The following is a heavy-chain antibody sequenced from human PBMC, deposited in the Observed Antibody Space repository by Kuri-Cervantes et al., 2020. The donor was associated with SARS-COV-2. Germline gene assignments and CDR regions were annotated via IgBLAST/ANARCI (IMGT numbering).Heavy chain of an antibody. V-gene: IGHV4-59*05. CDR1: GGSISSYY. D-gene: IGHD3-3*01. Sequence: GSLRLSCTVSGGSISSYYWSWIRQPPGKGLEWIGSIYYSGSTYYNPSLKSRVTISVDTSKNQFSLKLSSVTAADTAVYYCARVGITIFGVGPPMGYWGQGTLVTVSS. J-gene: IGHJ4*02. CDR2: IYYSGST. CDR3: ARVGITIFGVGPPMGY.